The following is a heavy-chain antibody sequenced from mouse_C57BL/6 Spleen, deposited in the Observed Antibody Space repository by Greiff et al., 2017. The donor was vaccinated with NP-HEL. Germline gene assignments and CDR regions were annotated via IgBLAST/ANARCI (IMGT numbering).Heavy chain of an antibody. CDR3: ASYGSSPFAY. CDR2: ISSGSSTI. D-gene: IGHD1-1*01. Sequence: EVQVVESGGGLVKPGGSLKLSCAASGFTFSDYGMHWVRQAPEKGLEWVAYISSGSSTIYYADTVKGRFTISRDNAKNTLFLQMTSLRSEDTAMYYCASYGSSPFAYWGQGTLVTVSA. CDR1: GFTFSDYG. V-gene: IGHV5-17*01. J-gene: IGHJ3*01.